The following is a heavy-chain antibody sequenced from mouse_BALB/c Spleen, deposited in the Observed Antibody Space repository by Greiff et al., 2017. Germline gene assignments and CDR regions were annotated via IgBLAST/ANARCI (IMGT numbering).Heavy chain of an antibody. J-gene: IGHJ3*01. CDR2: ISSGGST. D-gene: IGHD2-14*01. CDR3: ARGARYDPAWFAY. CDR1: GFTFSSYA. Sequence: EVQLVESGGGLVKPGGSLKLSCAASGFTFSSYAMSWVRQTPEKRLEWVASISSGGSTYYPDSVKGRFTISRDNARNILYLQMSSLRSEETAMYYCARGARYDPAWFAYWGQGTLVTVFA. V-gene: IGHV5-6-5*01.